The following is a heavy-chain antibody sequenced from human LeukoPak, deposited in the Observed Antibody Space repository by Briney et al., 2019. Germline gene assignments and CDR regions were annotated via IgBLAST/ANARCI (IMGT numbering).Heavy chain of an antibody. J-gene: IGHJ4*02. CDR2: INGAGDNT. CDR1: GYTFNSHG. D-gene: IGHD3-16*01. Sequence: PGGSLRLSCAASGYTFNSHGLTWVRPAPGKGLEWVSTINGAGDNTYYAETVKGRFTISRDNSKNTLYLQMHSLRAEDTAIYYCAKVSVCYGCYLDYWGQGTLVTVS. CDR3: AKVSVCYGCYLDY. V-gene: IGHV3-23*01.